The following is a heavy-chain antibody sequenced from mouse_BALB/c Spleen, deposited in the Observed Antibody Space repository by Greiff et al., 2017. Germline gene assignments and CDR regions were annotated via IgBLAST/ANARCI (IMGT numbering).Heavy chain of an antibody. J-gene: IGHJ1*01. CDR2: ISYDGSN. CDR1: GYSITSGYY. D-gene: IGHD3-3*01. V-gene: IGHV3-6*01. Sequence: EVKLMESGPGLVKPSQSLSLTCSVTGYSITSGYYWTWIRQFPGNILEWMGYISYDGSNNYNPSLKNRISITRDTSKNQFFLKLNSVTTEDTATYYCAKGPWYFDVWGAGTTVTVSS. CDR3: AKGPWYFDV.